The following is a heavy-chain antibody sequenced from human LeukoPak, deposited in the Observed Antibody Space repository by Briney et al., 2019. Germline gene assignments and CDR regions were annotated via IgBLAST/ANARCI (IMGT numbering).Heavy chain of an antibody. CDR2: IWYDGSNK. V-gene: IGHV3-33*01. D-gene: IGHD3-10*01. Sequence: GRSLRLSCAASGFTFSRYGMHWVRQAPGKGLEWVAVIWYDGSNKYYADSVKGRFTISRDNSKNTLYLQMNSLRVEDTAVYYCASPNPIGDLSWLDYWGQGALVTVSS. CDR3: ASPNPIGDLSWLDY. CDR1: GFTFSRYG. J-gene: IGHJ4*02.